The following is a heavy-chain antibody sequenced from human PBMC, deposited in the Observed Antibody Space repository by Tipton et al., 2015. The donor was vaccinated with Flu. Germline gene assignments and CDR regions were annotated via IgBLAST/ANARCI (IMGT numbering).Heavy chain of an antibody. CDR3: ARAMDY. V-gene: IGHV3-33*08. CDR2: LWFDGSNK. CDR1: GFTFSSYW. J-gene: IGHJ4*02. D-gene: IGHD2-2*01. Sequence: SLRLSCAASGFTFSSYWMSWVRQAPGKGLEWVAYLWFDGSNKQYADSVKGRFTISRDNSKNTLYLQMNTLRAEDAAVYYCARAMDYWGQGTLVTVSS.